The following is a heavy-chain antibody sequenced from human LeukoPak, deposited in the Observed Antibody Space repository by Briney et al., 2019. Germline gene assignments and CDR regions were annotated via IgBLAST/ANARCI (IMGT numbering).Heavy chain of an antibody. J-gene: IGHJ4*02. CDR1: GGSISTSNW. D-gene: IGHD3-16*02. CDR3: ARDVDYVWGSYRYSFDY. CDR2: IYHSGST. Sequence: SETLSLTCAVSGGSISTSNWWSWVRQPPGKGLEWIGEIYHSGSTNYKPSLKSRVTISVDKSKNQFSLKLSSVTAADTAVYYCARDVDYVWGSYRYSFDYWGQGTLVTVSS. V-gene: IGHV4-4*02.